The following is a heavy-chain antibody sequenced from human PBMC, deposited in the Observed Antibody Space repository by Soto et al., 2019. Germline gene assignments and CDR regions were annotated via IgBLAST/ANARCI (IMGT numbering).Heavy chain of an antibody. D-gene: IGHD1-7*01. CDR1: GFTFSSYG. Sequence: GGSLRLSCAASGFTFSSYGMHWVRQAPGKGLEWVAVIWYDGSNKYYADSVKGRFTISRDNSKNTLYLQMNSLRAEDTAVYYCAREGTTIRYYGMDVWGQGTTVTVSS. CDR3: AREGTTIRYYGMDV. CDR2: IWYDGSNK. J-gene: IGHJ6*02. V-gene: IGHV3-33*01.